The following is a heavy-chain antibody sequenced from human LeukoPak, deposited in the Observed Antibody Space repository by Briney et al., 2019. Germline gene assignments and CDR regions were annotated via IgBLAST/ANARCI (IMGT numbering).Heavy chain of an antibody. Sequence: ASVKVSCKASGYTFTSYGISWVRQAPGQGLEWMGWISAYNGNTNYAQKLQGRVTMTTDTSTSTAYMELRSLRSGDTAVYYCASVVTPSSHFQHWGQGTLVTVSS. CDR3: ASVVTPSSHFQH. D-gene: IGHD4-23*01. CDR1: GYTFTSYG. J-gene: IGHJ1*01. V-gene: IGHV1-18*01. CDR2: ISAYNGNT.